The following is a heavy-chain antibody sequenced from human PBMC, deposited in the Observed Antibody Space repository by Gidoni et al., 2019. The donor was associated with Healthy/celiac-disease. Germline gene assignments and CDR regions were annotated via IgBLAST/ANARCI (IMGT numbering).Heavy chain of an antibody. CDR3: TTRISLLWFGELTDY. J-gene: IGHJ4*02. CDR1: RFPFSNAW. V-gene: IGHV3-15*01. Sequence: EVQLVESGGGLVKPGGSLRLSCAASRFPFSNAWMSWVRQAPGKGLEWVGRIKSKTAGGTTDSAAPVKGRFTISRDDSKNTLYLQMNSLKTEDTAVYSCTTRISLLWFGELTDYWGQGTLVTVSS. D-gene: IGHD3-10*01. CDR2: IKSKTAGGTT.